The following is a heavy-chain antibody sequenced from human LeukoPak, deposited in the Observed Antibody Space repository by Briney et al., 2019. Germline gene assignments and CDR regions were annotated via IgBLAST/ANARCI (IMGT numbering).Heavy chain of an antibody. Sequence: SQTLSLTCTVSGGSISSGSYYWSWIRQPPGKGLEWIGEINHSGSTNYSPSLKSRVTISVDTSKNQFSLKLSSVTAADTAVYYCARKPHYYGSGSYRNWFDPWGQGTLVTVSS. D-gene: IGHD3-10*01. CDR3: ARKPHYYGSGSYRNWFDP. V-gene: IGHV4-39*07. CDR2: INHSGST. J-gene: IGHJ5*02. CDR1: GGSISSGSYY.